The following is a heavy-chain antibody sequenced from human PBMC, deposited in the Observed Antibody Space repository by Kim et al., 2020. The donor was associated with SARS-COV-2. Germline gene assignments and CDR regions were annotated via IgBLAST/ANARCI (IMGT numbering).Heavy chain of an antibody. CDR3: ARDWNRDAYNFDY. J-gene: IGHJ4*02. CDR2: ISSSSSSI. V-gene: IGHV3-48*02. Sequence: GGSLRLSCAASGFTFSSYSMHWVRQAPGKGLEWISYISSSSSSIYYADSVKGRFTISRDNARDSLYLLMNSLRDEDTAVYYCARDWNRDAYNFDYWGQGT. D-gene: IGHD1-1*01. CDR1: GFTFSSYS.